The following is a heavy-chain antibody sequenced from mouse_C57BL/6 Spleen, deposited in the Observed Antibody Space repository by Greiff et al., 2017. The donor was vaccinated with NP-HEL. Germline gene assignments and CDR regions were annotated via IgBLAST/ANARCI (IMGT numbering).Heavy chain of an antibody. V-gene: IGHV1-81*01. CDR2: IYPRSGNT. CDR3: ARDPEDYAMDY. CDR1: GYKFTSYG. J-gene: IGHJ4*01. Sequence: QVQLLQSGAELARPGASVKLSCKASGYKFTSYGISWVKQRTGQGLEWIGEIYPRSGNTYYNEKFKGQATLTADKSSSTAYMELRSLTSEDSAVYFCARDPEDYAMDYWGQGTSVTVSS.